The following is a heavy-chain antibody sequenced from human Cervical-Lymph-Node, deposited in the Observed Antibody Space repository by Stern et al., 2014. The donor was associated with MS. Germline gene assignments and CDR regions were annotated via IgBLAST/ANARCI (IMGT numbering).Heavy chain of an antibody. J-gene: IGHJ6*02. CDR3: ARDDAVGATRYHYAMDV. CDR2: IYNSGST. CDR1: GGPIGSGTYY. D-gene: IGHD1-26*01. V-gene: IGHV4-61*02. Sequence: QVQLVQSGPGLVKPSQTLALTCTVSGGPIGSGTYYWSWIRPPAGQGLEWIGRIYNSGSTSYNPPLQSRVTLSLDTSKNQLSLSLSSVTAADTAVYYCARDDAVGATRYHYAMDVWGQGTTVTVSS.